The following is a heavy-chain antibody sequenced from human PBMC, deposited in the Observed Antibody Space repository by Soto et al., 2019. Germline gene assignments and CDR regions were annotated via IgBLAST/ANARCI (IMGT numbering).Heavy chain of an antibody. Sequence: QVQLQESGPGLVKPSETLSLTCTFSGDSIISYSWGWIRQPPGKGLQWIGYIYYSGGTNNNPSLKSRVTISVDTSKNQFSLKLSSVTAADTAVYYCARLRRGYYDSSGYYYDYWGQGTLVTVSS. V-gene: IGHV4-59*01. CDR1: GDSIISYS. J-gene: IGHJ4*02. D-gene: IGHD3-22*01. CDR3: ARLRRGYYDSSGYYYDY. CDR2: IYYSGGT.